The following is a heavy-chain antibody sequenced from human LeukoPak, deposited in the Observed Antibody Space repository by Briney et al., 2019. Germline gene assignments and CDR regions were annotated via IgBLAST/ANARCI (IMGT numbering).Heavy chain of an antibody. J-gene: IGHJ6*03. CDR2: INPNSGGT. CDR1: GYTFTGYY. Sequence: ASVKVSCKASGYTFTGYYMHWVRQAPGQGLEWMGWINPNSGGTNYAQKFQGRVTMTRDTSISTAYMELSGLRSDDTAVYYCARDQDYDFWSGYLYYYMDVWGKGTTVTVSS. CDR3: ARDQDYDFWSGYLYYYMDV. V-gene: IGHV1-2*02. D-gene: IGHD3-3*01.